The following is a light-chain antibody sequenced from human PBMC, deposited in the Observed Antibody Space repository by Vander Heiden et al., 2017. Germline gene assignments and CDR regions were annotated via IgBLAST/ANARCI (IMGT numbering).Light chain of an antibody. CDR3: LQDYNYPRT. V-gene: IGKV1-6*01. J-gene: IGKJ1*01. CDR2: AAS. Sequence: AIHMTQSPSSLSASVGDRVTITCRASQGIRNDLGWYQPKPGKAPKLLIYAASSLQSGVPSRFSGSGSGTDFTLTISSLQPEDFATYYCLQDYNYPRTFGQGTKVEIK. CDR1: QGIRND.